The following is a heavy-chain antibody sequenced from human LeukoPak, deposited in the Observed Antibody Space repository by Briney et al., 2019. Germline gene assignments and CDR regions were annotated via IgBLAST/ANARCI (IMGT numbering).Heavy chain of an antibody. D-gene: IGHD1-26*01. CDR3: ARLLGTVTTFDY. CDR1: GFTFSSRW. Sequence: GGSLRLSCAASGFTFSSRWMSWVRQAPGKGLEWVATINEVGSKTYYDDSVKGRFTISRDNAKNSLYLEMSSLRAEDTAVYYCARLLGTVTTFDYWGQGTLVTVSS. V-gene: IGHV3-7*01. J-gene: IGHJ4*02. CDR2: INEVGSKT.